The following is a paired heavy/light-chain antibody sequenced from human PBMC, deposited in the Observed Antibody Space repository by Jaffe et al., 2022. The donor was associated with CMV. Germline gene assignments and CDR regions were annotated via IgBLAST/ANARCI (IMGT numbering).Heavy chain of an antibody. CDR3: AADVPGAGKGEFDY. CDR1: GFTFSNAW. D-gene: IGHD6-19*01. Sequence: EVQLVESGGGLIKPGGSLRLSCAASGFTFSNAWMIWVRQAPGKGLEWVGRIKNGGTTDYPAPVKGRITISRDDSKKMVFLQISSLQTDDTAVYYCAADVPGAGKGEFDYWGQGTLLTVSS. J-gene: IGHJ4*02. V-gene: IGHV3-15*01. CDR2: IKNGGTT.
Light chain of an antibody. CDR1: SSDIGVYSF. Sequence: QSALTQPASVSGSPGQSITISCTGTSSDIGVYSFVSWYQQHPGKAPKLMLYDVNNRPSGVSNRFSGSESGNTASLTISGLQAEDEADYYCISYTSSTIVFGGGTKLTVL. CDR3: ISYTSSTIV. J-gene: IGLJ2*01. V-gene: IGLV2-14*03. CDR2: DVN.